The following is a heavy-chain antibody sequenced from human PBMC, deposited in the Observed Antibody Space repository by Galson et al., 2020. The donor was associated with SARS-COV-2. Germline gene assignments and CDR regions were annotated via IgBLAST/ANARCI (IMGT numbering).Heavy chain of an antibody. Sequence: GESLKIHCAAPGFTFRNARLNWVRPAPGKGPEWVGRIKSQTDRGPKDYAAPVKRRFTLPSDESKNTLYLQMNRLKTEDTAVYYCTTDFLVSDYVWVSMVYYYYGMDVWGQGTTVTVSS. CDR3: TTDFLVSDYVWVSMVYYYYGMDV. D-gene: IGHD3-16*01. CDR1: GFTFRNAR. CDR2: IKSQTDRGPK. J-gene: IGHJ6*02. V-gene: IGHV3-15*01.